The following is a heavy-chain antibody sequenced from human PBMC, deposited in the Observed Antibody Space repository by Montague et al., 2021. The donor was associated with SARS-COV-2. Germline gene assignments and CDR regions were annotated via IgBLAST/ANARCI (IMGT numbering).Heavy chain of an antibody. CDR2: IYYSGST. CDR1: GGSISSSYY. Sequence: SETLSLTCIVSGGSISSSYYCCFIRQPPGKGLEWIGSIYYSGSTYYNPPLKSRVTISVDTSTNQFSLKLSSVTAADPAVYYCARLHRDITIFGVFRGYFDLWGRGTLVTVSS. CDR3: ARLHRDITIFGVFRGYFDL. D-gene: IGHD3-3*01. V-gene: IGHV4-39*01. J-gene: IGHJ2*01.